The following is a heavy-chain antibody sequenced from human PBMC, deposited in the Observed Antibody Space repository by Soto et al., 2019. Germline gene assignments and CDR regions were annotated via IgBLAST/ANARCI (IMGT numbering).Heavy chain of an antibody. CDR2: INPNGGIT. V-gene: IGHV1-46*01. CDR1: GYTFTHYY. Sequence: QVQLVQSGAEVKKPGASVRVSCKASGYTFTHYYIHWVRQAPGQGLEWMGIINPNGGITTYAQKFRAGFSMTRDTSTSTVYLELSSLRSEDSAVYYWATSVNSAMALDYGGKGTRVTVSS. J-gene: IGHJ4*02. D-gene: IGHD5-18*01. CDR3: ATSVNSAMALDY.